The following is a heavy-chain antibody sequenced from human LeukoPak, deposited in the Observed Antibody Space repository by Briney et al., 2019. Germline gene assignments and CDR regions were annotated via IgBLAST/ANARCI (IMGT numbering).Heavy chain of an antibody. J-gene: IGHJ4*02. D-gene: IGHD6-13*01. CDR3: AKARGGISSAGFFDF. CDR1: GFTFRGHG. V-gene: IGHV3-30*18. CDR2: ISYDGNNK. Sequence: GGSLRLSCAASGFTFRGHGMHWVRQAPGKGLEWVAVISYDGNNKYYTESVKGRFTISRDNSKNTLYLQMNSLKAEDMAVYYCAKARGGISSAGFFDFWGQGTLVTVSS.